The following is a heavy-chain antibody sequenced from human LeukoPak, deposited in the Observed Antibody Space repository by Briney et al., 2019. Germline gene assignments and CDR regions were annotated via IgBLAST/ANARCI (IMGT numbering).Heavy chain of an antibody. CDR3: ARGANYYDSSGYYYVRWFDP. D-gene: IGHD3-22*01. CDR1: GGSISSGGYY. CDR2: IYYSGST. V-gene: IGHV4-31*03. J-gene: IGHJ5*02. Sequence: SETLSLTCTVSGGSISSGGYYWSWIRQHPGKGLEWIGYIYYSGSTYYNPSLKSRVTISVDTSKNQFSLKLSSVTAADTAVYYCARGANYYDSSGYYYVRWFDPWGQGTLVTVSS.